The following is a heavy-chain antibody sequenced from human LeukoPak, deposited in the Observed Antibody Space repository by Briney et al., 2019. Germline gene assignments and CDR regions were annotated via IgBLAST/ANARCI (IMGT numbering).Heavy chain of an antibody. CDR2: ISSSSSYI. J-gene: IGHJ3*02. D-gene: IGHD2-21*01. CDR3: ARDSGGDCKNDAFDI. CDR1: GFTFSSYS. Sequence: GGSLRLSCAASGFTFSSYSMDWVRQAPGKGLEWVSSISSSSSYIYYADSVKGRFTISRDNAKNSLYLQMNSLRAEDTAVYYCARDSGGDCKNDAFDIWGQGTMVTVSS. V-gene: IGHV3-21*01.